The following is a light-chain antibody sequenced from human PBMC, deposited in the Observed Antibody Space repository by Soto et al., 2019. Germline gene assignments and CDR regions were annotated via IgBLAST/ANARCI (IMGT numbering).Light chain of an antibody. J-gene: IGLJ2*01. V-gene: IGLV1-40*01. CDR2: DNS. Sequence: QSVLTQPASVSGAPGQRVTISCTGGSSNIGAGYDGHWYRQLPGTAPELLIYDNSNRPSGVPARFSGSKSGTSASLAITGLQADDEADYYCQSYDTSLSGWVVFGGGTKVTVL. CDR3: QSYDTSLSGWVV. CDR1: SSNIGAGYD.